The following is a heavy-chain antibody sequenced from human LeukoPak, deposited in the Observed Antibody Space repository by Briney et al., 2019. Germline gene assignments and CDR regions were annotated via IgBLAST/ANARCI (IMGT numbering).Heavy chain of an antibody. D-gene: IGHD6-19*01. CDR3: AKSGWYEYYFDY. CDR1: GFTFSSYG. CDR2: ISYDGSNK. Sequence: PGGSLRLSCAASGFTFSSYGMPWVRQAPGKGLEWVAVISYDGSNKYYADSVKGRFTISRDNSKSTLYLQMNSLRAEDTAVYYCAKSGWYEYYFDYWGQGTLVTVSS. V-gene: IGHV3-30*18. J-gene: IGHJ4*02.